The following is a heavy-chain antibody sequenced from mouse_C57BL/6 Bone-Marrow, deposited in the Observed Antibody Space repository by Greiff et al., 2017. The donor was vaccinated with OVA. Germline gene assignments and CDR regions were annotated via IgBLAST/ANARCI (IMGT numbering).Heavy chain of an antibody. CDR2: IWSGGST. J-gene: IGHJ2*01. CDR3: ARNVATTVVEFDY. Sequence: QVQLQQSGPGLVQPSQSLSITCTVSGFSLTSYGVHWVRQSPGKGLEWLGVIWSGGSTDYNAAFISRLSISKDKSKSQVFVKMNSLQADDTAIYYCARNVATTVVEFDYWGQGTTLTVSS. CDR1: GFSLTSYG. V-gene: IGHV2-2*01. D-gene: IGHD1-1*01.